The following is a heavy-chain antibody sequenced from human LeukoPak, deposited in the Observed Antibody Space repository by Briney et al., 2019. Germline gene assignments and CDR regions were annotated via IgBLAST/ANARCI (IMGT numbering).Heavy chain of an antibody. J-gene: IGHJ4*02. V-gene: IGHV3-66*01. CDR2: IYSGGST. CDR1: GFTVSSNY. Sequence: GGSLRLSCAASGFTVSSNYMSWVRQAPGKGLEWVSVIYSGGSTYYVVSVKGRFTPSRDNSKNTLYLHMNSLRAEDTAVYYCARVVLYYDFWSAYFHDWGQGTLVTVSS. CDR3: ARVVLYYDFWSAYFHD. D-gene: IGHD3-3*01.